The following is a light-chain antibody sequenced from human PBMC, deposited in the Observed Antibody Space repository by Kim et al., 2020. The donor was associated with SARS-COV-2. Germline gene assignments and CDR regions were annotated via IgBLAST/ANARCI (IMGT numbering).Light chain of an antibody. V-gene: IGKV3-15*01. J-gene: IGKJ4*01. CDR2: DAS. CDR1: QSLSSN. Sequence: SGSPGERATLLCRASQSLSSNLAWYQRKPGQAPRLLIYDASTRATDIPARFSGSGSGTEFTLTISSLQSEDFAVYYCQQYNNWPQTFGGGTTVEI. CDR3: QQYNNWPQT.